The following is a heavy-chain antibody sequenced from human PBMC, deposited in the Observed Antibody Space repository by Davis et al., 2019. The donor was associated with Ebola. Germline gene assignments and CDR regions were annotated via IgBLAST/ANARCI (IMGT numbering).Heavy chain of an antibody. CDR2: IWFDGSKE. CDR1: GFSFSTHG. D-gene: IGHD3-10*01. V-gene: IGHV3-33*03. J-gene: IGHJ4*02. Sequence: GESLKISCAASGFSFSTHGMHWVRQPPGKGLEWLALIWFDGSKEIYADSVEGRFTISRDDSTSRLYLQMNNLRAEDTAVYFCAASGGFDPFDFWGQGTLVIVSS. CDR3: AASGGFDPFDF.